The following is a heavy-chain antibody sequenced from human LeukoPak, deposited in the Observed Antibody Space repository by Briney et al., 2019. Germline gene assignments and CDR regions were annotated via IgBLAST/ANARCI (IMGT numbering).Heavy chain of an antibody. CDR2: IYLSGRT. D-gene: IGHD3-22*01. CDR1: GGSIRSSSDY. J-gene: IGHJ4*02. CDR3: ARSLRGGYYFTGDY. Sequence: PSETMSLTCNVSGGSIRSSSDYWGWIRQPPGKGLEWIGSIYLSGRTYYNPSLKSRVTISVDTSKNQFSLRLNSVTAADTAVYYCARSLRGGYYFTGDYWGQGTLVTVSS. V-gene: IGHV4-39*01.